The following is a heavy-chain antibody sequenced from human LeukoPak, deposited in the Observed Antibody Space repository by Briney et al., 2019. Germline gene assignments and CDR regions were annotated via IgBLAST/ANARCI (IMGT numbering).Heavy chain of an antibody. V-gene: IGHV1-18*01. J-gene: IGHJ4*02. CDR1: GYTFTSYG. CDR2: ISAYNGNT. Sequence: ASVKVSCKASGYTFTSYGISWARQAPGQGLEWMGWISAYNGNTNYAQKLQGRVTMTTDTSTSTAYMELRSLRSDDTAVYYCARSITIFGVVIIGVGQPPDYWGQGTLVTVSS. D-gene: IGHD3-3*01. CDR3: ARSITIFGVVIIGVGQPPDY.